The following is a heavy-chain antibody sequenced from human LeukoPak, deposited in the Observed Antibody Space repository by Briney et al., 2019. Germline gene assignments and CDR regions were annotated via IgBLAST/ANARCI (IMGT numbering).Heavy chain of an antibody. J-gene: IGHJ4*02. CDR3: ARDLCSGGSCYFDY. V-gene: IGHV1-69*01. Sequence: SVKVSCKASGGTFSSYAISWVRQAPGQGLEWMGGIIPVFGTANYAQKFQGRVTITADESTSTAYMELSSLRSEGTAVYYCARDLCSGGSCYFDYWGQGTLVTVSS. CDR2: IIPVFGTA. D-gene: IGHD2-15*01. CDR1: GGTFSSYA.